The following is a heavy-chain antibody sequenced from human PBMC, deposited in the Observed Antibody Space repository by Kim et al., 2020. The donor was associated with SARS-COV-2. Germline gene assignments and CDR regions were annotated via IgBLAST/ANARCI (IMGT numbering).Heavy chain of an antibody. Sequence: GGSLRLSCAASGFTFSSYGMHWVRQAPGKGLVWVAVISYDGSNKYYADSVKGRFPISRDNSKNTLYLQMDSLRAEDTAMYYCAKDQMRPGAYSSSWYFSRDHYDYGMDVGGQGTTVTVSS. CDR1: GFTFSSYG. J-gene: IGHJ6*02. V-gene: IGHV3-30*18. CDR3: AKDQMRPGAYSSSWYFSRDHYDYGMDV. CDR2: ISYDGSNK. D-gene: IGHD6-13*01.